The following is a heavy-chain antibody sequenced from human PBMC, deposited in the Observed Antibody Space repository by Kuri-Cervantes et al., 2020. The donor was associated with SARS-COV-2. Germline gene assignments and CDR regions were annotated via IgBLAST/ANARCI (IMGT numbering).Heavy chain of an antibody. D-gene: IGHD2-21*01. CDR1: GFTFSSFA. J-gene: IGHJ4*02. Sequence: GESLKISCAASGFTFSSFAIHWVRQAPGKGLEWVAIISYDGNNTYYADSVKGRFTTSRDNSRNTLYLQMNSLRTEDTAIYYCARDRVGVHDCWGQGTLVTVSS. CDR3: ARDRVGVHDC. CDR2: ISYDGNNT. V-gene: IGHV3-30-3*01.